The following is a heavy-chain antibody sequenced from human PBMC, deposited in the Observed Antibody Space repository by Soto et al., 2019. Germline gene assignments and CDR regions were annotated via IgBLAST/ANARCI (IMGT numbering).Heavy chain of an antibody. J-gene: IGHJ4*02. V-gene: IGHV3-11*05. D-gene: IGHD5-12*01. CDR3: ARDHHRYSGYDYVDY. Sequence: PAGSLRLSCAASGFTFSDYYMSWIRQAPGKGLEWVSYISSSSSYTNYADSVKGRFTISRDNAKNSLYLQMNSLRAEDTAVYYCARDHHRYSGYDYVDYWGQGTLVTVSS. CDR2: ISSSSSYT. CDR1: GFTFSDYY.